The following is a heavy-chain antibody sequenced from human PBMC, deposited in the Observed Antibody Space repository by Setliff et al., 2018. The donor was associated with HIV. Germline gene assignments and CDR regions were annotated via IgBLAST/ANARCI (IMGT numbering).Heavy chain of an antibody. CDR3: ARGKYFDGSPLPLDF. Sequence: SQTLSLTCVVYGASFRNYYWNWIRHSPRKGLEWIGEVSHTGNTTYNPSLKSRLSMSVDSSKNQFSLTLTSITAADTALYFCARGKYFDGSPLPLDFWGQGSQVTVSS. CDR1: GASFRNYY. D-gene: IGHD3-9*01. J-gene: IGHJ4*02. CDR2: VSHTGNT. V-gene: IGHV4-34*01.